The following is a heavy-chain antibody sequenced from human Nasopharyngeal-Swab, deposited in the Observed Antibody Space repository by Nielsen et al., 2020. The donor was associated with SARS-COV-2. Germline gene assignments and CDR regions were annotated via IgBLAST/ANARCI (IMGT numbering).Heavy chain of an antibody. V-gene: IGHV1-69*13. Sequence: SVKVSCRASGGTFSSYAISWVRQAPGQGLEWMGGIIPIFGTANYAQKFQGRVTIIADESTSTAYMELSSLRSEDTAVYYCARDFGSGWLDYYYYYMDVWGKGTTVTFSS. CDR1: GGTFSSYA. CDR2: IIPIFGTA. CDR3: ARDFGSGWLDYYYYYMDV. D-gene: IGHD6-19*01. J-gene: IGHJ6*03.